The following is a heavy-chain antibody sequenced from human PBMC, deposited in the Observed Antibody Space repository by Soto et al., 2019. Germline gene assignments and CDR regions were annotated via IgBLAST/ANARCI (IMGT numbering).Heavy chain of an antibody. Sequence: GASVKVSCKASGYTFTRSGISWVRQAPGQGPEWMGWISSYNGDTNYAQTFQGRVTMTRNTSISTAYMELSSLRSEDTAVYYCARANQRTGMDVGAQGTRVTVSS. CDR1: GYTFTRSG. CDR2: ISSYNGDT. CDR3: ARANQRTGMDV. V-gene: IGHV1-18*01. J-gene: IGHJ6*02.